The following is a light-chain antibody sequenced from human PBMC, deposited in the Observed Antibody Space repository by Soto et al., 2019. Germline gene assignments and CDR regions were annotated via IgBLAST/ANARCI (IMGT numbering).Light chain of an antibody. Sequence: QSVLTQPPAVSGAPGQRVTFSCTGSSSNIVAGYDVHWDQQLPGKAPKLIIYGNTNRTSGVPDRFSVSKSGTSASQAITGLQAEQDADNYCQVYDTSLRGVFGRGTKLTVL. J-gene: IGLJ2*01. CDR2: GNT. CDR1: SSNIVAGYD. V-gene: IGLV1-40*01. CDR3: QVYDTSLRGV.